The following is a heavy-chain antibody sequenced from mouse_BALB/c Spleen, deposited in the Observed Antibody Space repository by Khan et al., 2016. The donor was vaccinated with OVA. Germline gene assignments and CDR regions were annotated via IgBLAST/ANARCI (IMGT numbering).Heavy chain of an antibody. J-gene: IGHJ2*01. CDR1: GYTFTSYW. Sequence: QVQLQQSGAELAKPGASVKMSCKASGYTFTSYWMHWIKQRPGQGLEWIGYINTTSGYTDYNQKLKDKATLTAAKYSRTAYMQLSSLTSDDSAVYYCARDRIDYWGQGTALTVSS. CDR3: ARDRIDY. CDR2: INTTSGYT. V-gene: IGHV1-7*01.